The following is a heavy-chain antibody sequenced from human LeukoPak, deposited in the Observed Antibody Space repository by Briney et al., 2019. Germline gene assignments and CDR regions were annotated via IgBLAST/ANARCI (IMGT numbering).Heavy chain of an antibody. V-gene: IGHV4-61*01. CDR2: IYYSGST. CDR3: ARGSSSGWYWEFDY. D-gene: IGHD6-19*01. J-gene: IGHJ4*02. CDR1: GGSISSGSYY. Sequence: SQTLSLTCTVSGGSISSGSYYWSWIRQPPGKGLEWIGYIYYSGSTNYNPSLKSRVTISVDTSKNQFSLKLSSVTAADTAVYYCARGSSSGWYWEFDYWGQGTLVTVSS.